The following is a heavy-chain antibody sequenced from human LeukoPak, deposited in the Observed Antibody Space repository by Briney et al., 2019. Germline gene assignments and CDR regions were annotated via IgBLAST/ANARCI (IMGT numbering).Heavy chain of an antibody. CDR3: ARRSVLTQLDAFDV. V-gene: IGHV5-10-1*01. D-gene: IGHD4/OR15-4a*01. Sequence: PGESLKISCKGSGYTFTNNWITWVRQMPGRGLEWMGRIDPVDSHTDYNPSFQGHVTISVDKAINTVYLQWGSLEASDTAMYFCARRSVLTQLDAFDVWGQGTTVTVSS. J-gene: IGHJ3*01. CDR1: GYTFTNNW. CDR2: IDPVDSHT.